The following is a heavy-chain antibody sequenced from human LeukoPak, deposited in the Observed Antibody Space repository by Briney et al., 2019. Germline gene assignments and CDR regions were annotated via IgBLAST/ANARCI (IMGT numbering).Heavy chain of an antibody. J-gene: IGHJ4*02. CDR2: IKQDGTEK. Sequence: GGSLRLSCAASGFTFSGYWMTWVRQAPGKGLEWVANIKQDGTEKYYVDSVKGRFSISRDNAKNSLYLQMNSLRAEDTAVYHCAKNYGDYVSYFDNWGQGTLVTVSS. CDR1: GFTFSGYW. V-gene: IGHV3-7*03. CDR3: AKNYGDYVSYFDN. D-gene: IGHD4-17*01.